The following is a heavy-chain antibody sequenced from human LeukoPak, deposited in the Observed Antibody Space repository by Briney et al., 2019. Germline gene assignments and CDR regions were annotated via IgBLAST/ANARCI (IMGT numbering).Heavy chain of an antibody. V-gene: IGHV3-30*19. D-gene: IGHD3-22*01. CDR1: GFTFSSHG. CDR2: ISYDGSNK. CDR3: ARDPAAYDSSGYFSY. J-gene: IGHJ4*02. Sequence: GGSLRLSCAASGFTFSSHGMHWVRQAPGKGLEWVAVISYDGSNKYYADSVKGRFTISRDNSKNTLYLQMNSLRAEDTAVYYCARDPAAYDSSGYFSYWGQGTLVTVSS.